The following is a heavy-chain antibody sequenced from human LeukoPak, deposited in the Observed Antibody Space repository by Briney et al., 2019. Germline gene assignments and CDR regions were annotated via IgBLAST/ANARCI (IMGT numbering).Heavy chain of an antibody. CDR2: IYTSGST. CDR3: ARSVYSNFDY. CDR1: GGSISSGSYY. V-gene: IGHV4-61*02. Sequence: PSETLSLTCTVSGGSISSGSYYWSWIRQPAGKGLEWIGRIYTSGSTNYNPSLKSRVTISVDTSKNQFSLKLSSVTAADTAVYYCARSVYSNFDYWGKGTLVTVSS. J-gene: IGHJ4*02. D-gene: IGHD3-3*01.